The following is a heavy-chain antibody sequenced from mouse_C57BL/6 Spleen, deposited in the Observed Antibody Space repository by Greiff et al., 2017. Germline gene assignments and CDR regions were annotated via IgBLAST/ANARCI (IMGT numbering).Heavy chain of an antibody. CDR3: ARWTDDYGAMDY. CDR1: GYKFTDYN. J-gene: IGHJ4*01. V-gene: IGHV1-22*01. CDR2: INPNNGGT. Sequence: VQLQQSGPELVKPGASVKMSCKASGYKFTDYNMHWVKQSNGKSLEWIGYINPNNGGTSYNQKCKGKATLTVNKSARTAYMELRSLTSEDSAVYYCARWTDDYGAMDYWGQGTSVTVSS.